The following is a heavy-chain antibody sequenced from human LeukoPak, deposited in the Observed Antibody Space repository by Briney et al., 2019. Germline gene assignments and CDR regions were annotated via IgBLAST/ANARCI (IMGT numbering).Heavy chain of an antibody. CDR2: ISWNSGSI. J-gene: IGHJ4*02. Sequence: PGRSLRLSCAASGFTFDDYAMHWVRQAPGKGLEWVSGISWNSGSIGYAGSVKGRFTISRDNAKNSLYLQMNSLRAEDTALYYCAKGSYYDILTGYYEFDYWGQGTLVTVSS. CDR3: AKGSYYDILTGYYEFDY. V-gene: IGHV3-9*01. CDR1: GFTFDDYA. D-gene: IGHD3-9*01.